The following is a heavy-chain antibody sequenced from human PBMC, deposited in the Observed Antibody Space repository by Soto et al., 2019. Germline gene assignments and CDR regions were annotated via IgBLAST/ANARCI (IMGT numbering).Heavy chain of an antibody. CDR2: INAGNGNT. CDR3: ARDTPPGVDPTYGMDV. V-gene: IGHV1-3*01. D-gene: IGHD3-3*01. J-gene: IGHJ6*02. Sequence: GASVKVSCKASGYTFTSYAMHWVRQAPGQRLEWMGWINAGNGNTKYSQKFQGRVTITSDTSASTAYMELSSLRSEDTAVYYCARDTPPGVDPTYGMDVWGQGTTVTVSS. CDR1: GYTFTSYA.